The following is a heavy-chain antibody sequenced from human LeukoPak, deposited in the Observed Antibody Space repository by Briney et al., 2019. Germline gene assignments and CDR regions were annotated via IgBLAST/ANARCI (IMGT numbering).Heavy chain of an antibody. CDR3: AKDRDRMGYFYGMDV. CDR1: GFNFADYA. Sequence: GGSLRLSCAASGFNFADYAMHWVRQAPGKGLEWVSLISGDGRKHVDSVMGRFTISRDNSKNSLYLQMKSLRTEDTALYYCAKDRDRMGYFYGMDVWGQGTTVTVSS. CDR2: ISGDGR. D-gene: IGHD2-8*01. J-gene: IGHJ6*02. V-gene: IGHV3-43*02.